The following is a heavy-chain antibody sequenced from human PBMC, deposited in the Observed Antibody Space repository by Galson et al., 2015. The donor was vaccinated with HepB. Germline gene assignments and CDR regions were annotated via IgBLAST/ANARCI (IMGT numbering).Heavy chain of an antibody. Sequence: SLRLSCAGSGFTFSIYGMHWVRQAPGKGLEWVALIWNDGSKADYIDSAKGRFTISRDNSKNIMFLQMNSLRGEDTGIYYCARGPWLTSTITSFDLWGQGTMVTVSS. CDR2: IWNDGSKA. V-gene: IGHV3-33*02. D-gene: IGHD5-24*01. CDR1: GFTFSIYG. J-gene: IGHJ3*01. CDR3: ARGPWLTSTITSFDL.